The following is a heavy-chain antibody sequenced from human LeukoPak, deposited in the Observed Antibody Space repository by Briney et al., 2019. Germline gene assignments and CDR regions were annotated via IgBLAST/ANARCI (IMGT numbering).Heavy chain of an antibody. CDR2: IYSGGST. CDR1: GFTVSSNY. V-gene: IGHV3-53*04. CDR3: ARVYNYDPVCYYYGMDV. D-gene: IGHD1-1*01. J-gene: IGHJ6*02. Sequence: GGSLRLSCAASGFTVSSNYMSWVRQAPGKGLEWVSVIYSGGSTYYADSVKGRFTISRHNSKNTLYLQMNSLRAEDTAVYYCARVYNYDPVCYYYGMDVWGQGTTVTVSS.